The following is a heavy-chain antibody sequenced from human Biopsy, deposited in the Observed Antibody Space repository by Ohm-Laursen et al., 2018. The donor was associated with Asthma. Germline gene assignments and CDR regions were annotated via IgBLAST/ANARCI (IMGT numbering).Heavy chain of an antibody. CDR2: HDHEEGGT. Sequence: SVKVSCNLSGYSLTDLSMHWVRQAPGQGLEWMGGHDHEEGGTVNARRFQGRVTMTEDTSTDTACMELSSLSSDDTAVYYCASDFPKDYVRYNFQFWGQGTLVTVSS. D-gene: IGHD4-17*01. CDR1: GYSLTDLS. V-gene: IGHV1-24*01. CDR3: ASDFPKDYVRYNFQF. J-gene: IGHJ4*02.